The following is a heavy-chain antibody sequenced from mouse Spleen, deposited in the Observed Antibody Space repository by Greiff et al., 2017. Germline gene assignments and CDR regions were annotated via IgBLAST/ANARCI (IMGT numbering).Heavy chain of an antibody. CDR3: ARDYSYAIDY. CDR1: GYTFTSYW. CDR2: IDPSDSYT. J-gene: IGHJ2*01. D-gene: IGHD2-12*01. Sequence: QVQLQQPGAELVRPGTSVKLSCKASGYTFTSYWMHWVKQRPGQGLEWIGVIDPSDSYTNYNQKFKGKATLTVDTSSSTAYMQLSSLTSEDSAVYYCARDYSYAIDYWGQGTTLTVSS. V-gene: IGHV1-59*01.